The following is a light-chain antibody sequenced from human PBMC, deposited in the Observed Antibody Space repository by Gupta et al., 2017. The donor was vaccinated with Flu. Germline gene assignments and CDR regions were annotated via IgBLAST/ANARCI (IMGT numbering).Light chain of an antibody. CDR2: DVS. CDR3: SSYTSSSTII. J-gene: IGLJ2*01. V-gene: IGLV2-14*01. Sequence: SALPQPASVSGSPGQSITISCTGTSNDVGDYSYVSWYQQHPGKAPKLMIYDVSYRPSGVSNRFSGSKSGNTASLTISGRQAEDEADYYCSSYTSSSTIIFGGGTKLTVL. CDR1: SNDVGDYSY.